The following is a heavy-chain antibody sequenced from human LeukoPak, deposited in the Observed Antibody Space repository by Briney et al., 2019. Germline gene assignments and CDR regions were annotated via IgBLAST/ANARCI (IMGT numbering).Heavy chain of an antibody. CDR1: GFPFSSYN. J-gene: IGHJ4*02. V-gene: IGHV3-30*18. Sequence: GGSLRLSFAASGFPFSSYNIHWVRQAPGKGLEWVALISYDGSNKYYADSVKGRFTISRDNSKDTLYLQMNSLRPEDTAVYYCAKDEGFRAAAEGTPDYWGQGTLVTVSS. D-gene: IGHD6-13*01. CDR3: AKDEGFRAAAEGTPDY. CDR2: ISYDGSNK.